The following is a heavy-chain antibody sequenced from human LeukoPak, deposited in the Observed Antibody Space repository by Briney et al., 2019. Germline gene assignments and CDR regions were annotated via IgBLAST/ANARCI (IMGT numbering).Heavy chain of an antibody. J-gene: IGHJ5*02. CDR3: ARVFRGVVTSNRFDP. Sequence: PSETLSLTCTVSGVSINGNYWAWIRQLPGKGLEWIGFVSDTGDTDYNPSLKSRLTISVDTFKSQLSLSLSSVTAADTALYYCARVFRGVVTSNRFDPWGQGTLVIVFS. CDR1: GVSINGNY. V-gene: IGHV4-59*01. CDR2: VSDTGDT. D-gene: IGHD3-3*01.